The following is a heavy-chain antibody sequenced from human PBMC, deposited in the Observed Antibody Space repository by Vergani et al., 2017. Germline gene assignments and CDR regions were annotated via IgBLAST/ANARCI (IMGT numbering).Heavy chain of an antibody. CDR1: GGSITSSSYY. CDR3: ARTGSFILRYFHCAV. J-gene: IGHJ4*01. V-gene: IGHV4-39*01. Sequence: QLHLQESGPGLVKPSETLSLTCTVSGGSITSSSYYWGWIRQPPGKGLEWIGNIYNSGGAYYNPSLKGRVTISVDTSKNQFSLEVTSVTAADTAIYFCARTGSFILRYFHCAVWGHGTLVTVSS. CDR2: IYNSGGA. D-gene: IGHD3-9*01.